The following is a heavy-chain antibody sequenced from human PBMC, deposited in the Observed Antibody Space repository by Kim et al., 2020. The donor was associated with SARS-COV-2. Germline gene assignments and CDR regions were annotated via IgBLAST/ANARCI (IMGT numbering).Heavy chain of an antibody. CDR3: ARGLGQAYCGGDCYYYFDY. V-gene: IGHV4-34*01. CDR2: INHSGST. D-gene: IGHD2-21*02. CDR1: GGSFSGYY. J-gene: IGHJ4*02. Sequence: SETLSLTCAVYGGSFSGYYWSWLRQPPGKGLEWIGEINHSGSTNYNPYLKSRVTISVDTSKNQFSLKLSSVTAADTAVYYCARGLGQAYCGGDCYYYFDYWGQGTLVTVSS.